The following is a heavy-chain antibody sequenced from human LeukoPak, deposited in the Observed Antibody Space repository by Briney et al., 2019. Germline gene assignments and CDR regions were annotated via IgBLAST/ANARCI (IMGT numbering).Heavy chain of an antibody. CDR2: INPSSGGT. D-gene: IGHD2-2*01. Sequence: ASVKVSCKASGYTFTGYYMHWVRQAPGQGLEWMGWINPSSGGTNYAQKFQGRVTMTRDTSISTAYMELSRLRSDDTAVYYCASEGGYCSSTSCNNWFDPWGQGTLVTVSS. CDR1: GYTFTGYY. J-gene: IGHJ5*02. CDR3: ASEGGYCSSTSCNNWFDP. V-gene: IGHV1-2*02.